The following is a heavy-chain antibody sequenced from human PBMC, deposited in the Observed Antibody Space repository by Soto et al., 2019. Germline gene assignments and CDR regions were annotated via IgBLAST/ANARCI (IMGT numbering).Heavy chain of an antibody. V-gene: IGHV3-7*03. CDR3: TRGAAVAGIDY. J-gene: IGHJ4*02. CDR2: LKPDGSEK. Sequence: EVHLVQSGGGLVQPGGSLRLSCADAGFTLSTYWMSWVRQAPGKGLEWVANLKPDGSEKYYGDSVKGRFTISRDDAENSLYLQMNSLRVEDTAMYYCTRGAAVAGIDYWGQGTLVTVSS. CDR1: GFTLSTYW. D-gene: IGHD6-19*01.